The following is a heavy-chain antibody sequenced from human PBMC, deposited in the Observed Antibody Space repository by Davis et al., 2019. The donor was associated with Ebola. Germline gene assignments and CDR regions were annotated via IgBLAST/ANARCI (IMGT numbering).Heavy chain of an antibody. V-gene: IGHV1-2*04. D-gene: IGHD6-19*01. CDR1: GYTFTGYY. Sequence: AASVKVSCKASGYTFTGYYMHWVRQAPGQGLEWIGWINPNSGGTKYAQKFQGWVTMTRDTSISTAYMELSRLRSDDTAVYYCARDLATMDRRDYSSGWYTRYYYYGMDVWGQGTTVTVSS. CDR2: INPNSGGT. J-gene: IGHJ6*02. CDR3: ARDLATMDRRDYSSGWYTRYYYYGMDV.